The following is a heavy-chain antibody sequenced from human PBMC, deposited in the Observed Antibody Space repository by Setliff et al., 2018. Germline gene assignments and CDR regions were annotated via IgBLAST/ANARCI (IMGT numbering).Heavy chain of an antibody. V-gene: IGHV3-30*02. CDR3: ARDRSIAAAGAFDY. CDR2: IRNDGFKE. CDR1: GFTFSTYA. J-gene: IGHJ4*02. D-gene: IGHD6-13*01. Sequence: PGGSLRLSCAASGFTFSTYAIHWVRQAPGKGLEWVGLIRNDGFKEYYADSVKGRFTISRDNSKNTAYLQMNSLRAEDTAVYDCARDRSIAAAGAFDYWGQGTLVTVSS.